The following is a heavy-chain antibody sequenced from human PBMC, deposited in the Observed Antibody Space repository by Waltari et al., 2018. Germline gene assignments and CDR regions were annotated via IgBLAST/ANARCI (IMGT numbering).Heavy chain of an antibody. D-gene: IGHD3-3*01. Sequence: QVQLPESGPGLVKPSETLSLTCVVSGGSMDSYFWNWLRQPPGKGLDGIGYVYYSGGSKYNTSLESRVTISADTSRNEVSLSLTSVTAADTAVYFCARGGHYDAVTSFYSDALHVWGRGTTVIVSS. J-gene: IGHJ3*01. V-gene: IGHV4-59*08. CDR2: VYYSGGS. CDR1: GGSMDSYF. CDR3: ARGGHYDAVTSFYSDALHV.